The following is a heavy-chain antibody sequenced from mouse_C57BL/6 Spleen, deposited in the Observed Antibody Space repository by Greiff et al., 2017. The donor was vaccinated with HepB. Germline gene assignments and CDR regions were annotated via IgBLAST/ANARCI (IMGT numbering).Heavy chain of an antibody. CDR3: ARSYEDY. D-gene: IGHD1-1*01. CDR1: GYAFSSSW. CDR2: IYPGDGDT. Sequence: VQLQQSGPELVKPGASVKISCKASGYAFSSSWMNWVKQRPGKGLEWIGRIYPGDGDTNYNGKFKGKATLTADKSSSTAYMQLSSLTSEDSAVYFCARSYEDYWGQGTTLTVSS. V-gene: IGHV1-82*01. J-gene: IGHJ2*01.